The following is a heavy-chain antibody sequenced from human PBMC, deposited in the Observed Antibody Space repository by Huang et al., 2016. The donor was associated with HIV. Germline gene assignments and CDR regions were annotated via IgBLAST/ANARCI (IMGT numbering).Heavy chain of an antibody. Sequence: QVQLVESGGGVVQPGRSLRLSCAAFGFTFNKFDMHWVRQAPGKGLEGVAIISYNGSSKYHADAVKVRFTISRDNSKNTVYLQMNSLRVEDTAVYYCAKDGRCSGTYYDYFEYWGQGTLVTVSS. CDR3: AKDGRCSGTYYDYFEY. D-gene: IGHD1-26*01. CDR2: ISYNGSSK. CDR1: GFTFNKFD. V-gene: IGHV3-30*18. J-gene: IGHJ4*02.